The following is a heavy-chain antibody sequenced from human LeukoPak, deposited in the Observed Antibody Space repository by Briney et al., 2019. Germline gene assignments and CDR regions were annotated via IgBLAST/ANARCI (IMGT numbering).Heavy chain of an antibody. CDR3: ARQSDPYYHYGLDF. Sequence: SETLSLTCALSGGSIKNYYWSWIRQPLGKGLEWIGYVYYTGTTTYNPSLKSRVTISVETSKSQFSLTLNSVTAADTAVYHCARQSDPYYHYGLDFWGQGITVIVSS. V-gene: IGHV4-59*01. CDR1: GGSIKNYY. J-gene: IGHJ6*02. CDR2: VYYTGTT.